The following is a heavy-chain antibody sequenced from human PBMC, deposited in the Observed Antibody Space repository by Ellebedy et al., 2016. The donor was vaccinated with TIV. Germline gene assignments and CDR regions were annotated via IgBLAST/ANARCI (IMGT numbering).Heavy chain of an antibody. Sequence: AASVKVSCKASGYTFTDYYVHWVRQAPGQGLEWMGWINPNRGNTIFARRFQGRVHMTRDTSITTVYMELSRLRSDDTAVYYCARDRGEWELHNYFDYWGQGTLVTVSS. D-gene: IGHD1-26*01. CDR1: GYTFTDYY. CDR2: INPNRGNT. V-gene: IGHV1-2*02. J-gene: IGHJ4*02. CDR3: ARDRGEWELHNYFDY.